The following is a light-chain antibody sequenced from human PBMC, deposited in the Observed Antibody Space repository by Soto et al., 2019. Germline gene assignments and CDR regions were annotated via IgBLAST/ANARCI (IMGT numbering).Light chain of an antibody. Sequence: AIQLTQSPSSLSASVGDRVTITCRASQGISSALAWYQQKPGKAPKLLIYDASSLESGVPSRFSDSGSGTDFTLTISSLQPEDFATYYCQQFNNYPPYTFGQGTKLEIK. J-gene: IGKJ2*01. CDR1: QGISSA. CDR3: QQFNNYPPYT. V-gene: IGKV1D-13*01. CDR2: DAS.